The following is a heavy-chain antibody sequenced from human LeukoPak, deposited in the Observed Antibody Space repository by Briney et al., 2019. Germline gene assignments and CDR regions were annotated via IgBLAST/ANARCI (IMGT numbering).Heavy chain of an antibody. CDR1: GGTFSSYA. CDR2: IIPIFGTA. CDR3: ARARLGDTAMGYFDY. J-gene: IGHJ4*02. D-gene: IGHD5-18*01. Sequence: SVKVSCKASGGTFSSYAISWVRQAPGQGLEWMGGIIPIFGTANYAQKFQGRVTITADESTSTAYMELSSLRSEDTAVYYCARARLGDTAMGYFDYWGQGTLVTVSS. V-gene: IGHV1-69*13.